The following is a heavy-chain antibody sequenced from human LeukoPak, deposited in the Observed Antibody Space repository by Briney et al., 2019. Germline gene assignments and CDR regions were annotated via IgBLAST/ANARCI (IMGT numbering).Heavy chain of an antibody. J-gene: IGHJ4*02. CDR1: GGSFSGYY. D-gene: IGHD6-13*01. CDR3: ASKAIAAPMIDY. CDR2: INHSGST. V-gene: IGHV4-34*01. Sequence: PSETLSLTCAVYGGSFSGYYWSWIRQPPGKGLEWIGEINHSGSTNYNPSLKSRVTISVDTSKNQFSLKLSSVTAADTAVYYCASKAIAAPMIDYWGQGTLVTVSS.